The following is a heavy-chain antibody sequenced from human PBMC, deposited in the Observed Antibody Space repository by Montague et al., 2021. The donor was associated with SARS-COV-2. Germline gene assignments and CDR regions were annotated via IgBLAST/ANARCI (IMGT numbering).Heavy chain of an antibody. J-gene: IGHJ6*02. CDR3: ARDLRWRYGDGMDV. CDR1: GDSVSSDSAA. V-gene: IGHV6-1*01. CDR2: TYYRSNWHN. D-gene: IGHD3-16*01. Sequence: CAISGDSVSSDSAAWNWVRQSPSRGLEWLGRTYYRSNWHNDYAVXVKSRITIKTDTSKNQISLQLNSVTPEDTAVYYCARDLRWRYGDGMDVWGQGTTVTVSS.